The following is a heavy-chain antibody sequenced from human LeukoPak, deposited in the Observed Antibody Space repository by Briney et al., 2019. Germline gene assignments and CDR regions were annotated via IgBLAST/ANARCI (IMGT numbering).Heavy chain of an antibody. CDR1: GYTLTELS. D-gene: IGHD1-26*01. V-gene: IGHV1-24*01. CDR2: FDPEDGEA. Sequence: ASVKVSCKVSGYTLTELSMHWVRQAPGKGLEWMGGFDPEDGEAIYAQKFQGRVTMTEDTSTDTAYMELSSLRSEDTAVYYCATESYSGSYLYAFDIWGQGTMVTVSS. J-gene: IGHJ3*02. CDR3: ATESYSGSYLYAFDI.